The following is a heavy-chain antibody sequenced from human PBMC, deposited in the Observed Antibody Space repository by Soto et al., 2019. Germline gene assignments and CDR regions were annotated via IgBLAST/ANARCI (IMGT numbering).Heavy chain of an antibody. CDR3: AHRPSYCSGGSCYSGFDY. V-gene: IGHV2-5*02. CDR2: IYWDDDK. Sequence: SGPTLVNPTHTLTLTCTFSGFSLSTSGVGVGWIRQPPGKALEWLALIYWDDDKRYSPSLKSRLTITKDTSKNQVVLTITNMDPVDTATYYCAHRPSYCSGGSCYSGFDYWGQGTLVTVSS. CDR1: GFSLSTSGVG. J-gene: IGHJ4*02. D-gene: IGHD2-15*01.